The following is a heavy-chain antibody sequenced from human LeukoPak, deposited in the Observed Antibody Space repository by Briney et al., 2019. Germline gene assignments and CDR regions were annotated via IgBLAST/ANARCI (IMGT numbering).Heavy chain of an antibody. CDR3: ARTYYYGSGSYYSYMDV. CDR2: IYHSGST. D-gene: IGHD3-10*01. CDR1: GFTFSNAW. Sequence: GSLRLSCAASGFTFSNAWMSWVRQAPGKGLEWIGEIYHSGSTNYNPSLKSRVTISVDKSKNQFSLKLSSVTAADTAVYYCARTYYYGSGSYYSYMDVWGKGTTVTVSS. V-gene: IGHV4-4*02. J-gene: IGHJ6*03.